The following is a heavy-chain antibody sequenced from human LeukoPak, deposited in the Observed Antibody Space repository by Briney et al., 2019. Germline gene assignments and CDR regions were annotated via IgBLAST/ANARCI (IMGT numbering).Heavy chain of an antibody. Sequence: GGSLRLSCAASGFTFSSYGIHGVRQAPAKGLEGVAFIRYEGSNKYHADSVKGRFTISRDNSKKTVYLQMNSLRAEDTAVYFCAKEYGYDYNYYSSMAVWGKGTTVTTSS. V-gene: IGHV3-30*02. CDR2: IRYEGSNK. CDR1: GFTFSSYG. CDR3: AKEYGYDYNYYSSMAV. J-gene: IGHJ6*03. D-gene: IGHD1-1*01.